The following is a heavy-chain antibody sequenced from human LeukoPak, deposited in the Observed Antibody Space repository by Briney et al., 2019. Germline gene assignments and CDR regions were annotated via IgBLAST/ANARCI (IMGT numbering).Heavy chain of an antibody. J-gene: IGHJ4*02. CDR2: IDPSDSYT. Sequence: GESRKISCKGSGYRFTRYWISWVRQMPGKGLEWMGKIDPSDSYTNYSPSFQGHVTISSDKSISTAYLQWSTLKASDTAMYYCARHEGGYAASDYWGQGTLVTVSS. D-gene: IGHD5-12*01. CDR1: GYRFTRYW. V-gene: IGHV5-10-1*01. CDR3: ARHEGGYAASDY.